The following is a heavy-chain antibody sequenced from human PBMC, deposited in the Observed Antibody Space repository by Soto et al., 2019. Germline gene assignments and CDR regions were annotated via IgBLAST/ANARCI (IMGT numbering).Heavy chain of an antibody. V-gene: IGHV3-23*01. CDR1: GFTFSSYA. Sequence: GGSLRLSCAASGFTFSSYAMSWVRQAPGKGLEWVSAISGSGGSTYYADSVKGRFTISRDNSKNTLYLQMNSLRAEDRAVYYCAKDQFSSSSEVRNAFDIWGQGTMVTVSS. CDR2: ISGSGGST. J-gene: IGHJ3*02. D-gene: IGHD6-6*01. CDR3: AKDQFSSSSEVRNAFDI.